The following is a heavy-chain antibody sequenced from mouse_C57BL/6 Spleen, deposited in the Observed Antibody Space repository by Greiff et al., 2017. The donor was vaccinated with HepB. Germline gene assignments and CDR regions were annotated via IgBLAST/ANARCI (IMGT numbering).Heavy chain of an antibody. V-gene: IGHV10-3*01. CDR1: GFTFNTYA. CDR2: IKSKISIYAT. J-gene: IGHJ4*01. Sequence: GGGLVQPKGSLKLPCAASGFTFNTYAMHWVCQAPGKGLEWVARIKSKISIYATDYANTVKDRFNITRDDSQSMLYLQMNNLKTEDTAMYYCVRDNYYAIDYWGQGTSVTVSS. CDR3: VRDNYYAIDY.